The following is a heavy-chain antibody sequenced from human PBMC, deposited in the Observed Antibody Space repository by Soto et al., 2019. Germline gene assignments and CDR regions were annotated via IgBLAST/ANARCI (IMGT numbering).Heavy chain of an antibody. CDR1: GYTFSNYA. CDR3: ARAELERGEVGYFGMDV. V-gene: IGHV1-18*04. D-gene: IGHD1-1*01. J-gene: IGHJ6*02. Sequence: QVQLVQSGAELKKPGASVKVSCKTSGYTFSNYAISWVRQAPGQGLEWMGWISSYNCNNGDTKSAQMLQGRVTMTIDTAATAAYTELRSLRSDDTAVYYCARAELERGEVGYFGMDVWGQGTTVTVSS. CDR2: ISSYNCNNGDT.